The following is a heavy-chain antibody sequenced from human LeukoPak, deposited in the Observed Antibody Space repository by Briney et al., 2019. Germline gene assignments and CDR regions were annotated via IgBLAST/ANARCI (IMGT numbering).Heavy chain of an antibody. Sequence: GGSLSLSCEGSGFSVSNHYMNWVRQAPGKGLEWVSILYSGGSTYYADSVKGRFTVTRDSSKSILYLHINSLRAEDTAVYYCARVGDHYHWYLDLWGRGALVTASS. CDR2: LYSGGST. CDR3: ARVGDHYHWYLDL. V-gene: IGHV3-53*01. CDR1: GFSVSNHY. J-gene: IGHJ2*01. D-gene: IGHD3-10*01.